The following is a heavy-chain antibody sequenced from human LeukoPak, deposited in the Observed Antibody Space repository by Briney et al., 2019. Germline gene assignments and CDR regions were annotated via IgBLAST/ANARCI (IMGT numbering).Heavy chain of an antibody. J-gene: IGHJ4*02. CDR2: IRYDGSNK. CDR3: AKDRTVTTTPYYFDY. D-gene: IGHD4-17*01. Sequence: GGSLRLSCAASGFTFSSYGMHSVRQAPGKGLEGVAFIRYDGSNKYYADSVKGRFTISRDNSKNTLYLQMNSLRAEDTAVYYCAKDRTVTTTPYYFDYWGQGTLVTVSS. CDR1: GFTFSSYG. V-gene: IGHV3-30*02.